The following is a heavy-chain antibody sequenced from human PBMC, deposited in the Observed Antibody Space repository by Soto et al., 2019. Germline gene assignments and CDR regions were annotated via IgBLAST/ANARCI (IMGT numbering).Heavy chain of an antibody. Sequence: AAVKVSCKASGYTFTSYGISWVRQAPGQGLEWMGWISAYNGNTNYAQKLQGRVTMTTDTSTSTAYMELRSLRSDDTAAYYCARLSFSAGSSWFPHPYYYGMDVWGQGTTVTVS. D-gene: IGHD6-13*01. J-gene: IGHJ6*02. CDR2: ISAYNGNT. V-gene: IGHV1-18*01. CDR3: ARLSFSAGSSWFPHPYYYGMDV. CDR1: GYTFTSYG.